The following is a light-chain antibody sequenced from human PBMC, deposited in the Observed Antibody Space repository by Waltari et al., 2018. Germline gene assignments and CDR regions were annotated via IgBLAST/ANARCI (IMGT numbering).Light chain of an antibody. J-gene: IGKJ1*01. CDR1: QSVRIY. V-gene: IGKV3-11*01. Sequence: IVLTQSPATLSLSPGERATLSCRASQSVRIYLAWYQKKPGQAPRLLIYDASNRATGIPARFSGSGSGTDFTLTISSLEPDDFAVYYCLQRANWRTFGQGTKVEIK. CDR3: LQRANWRT. CDR2: DAS.